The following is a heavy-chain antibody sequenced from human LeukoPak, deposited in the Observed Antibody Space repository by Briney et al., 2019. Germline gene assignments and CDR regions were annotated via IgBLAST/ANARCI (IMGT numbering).Heavy chain of an antibody. CDR2: ISSSGSTI. CDR1: GFTFSSYE. V-gene: IGHV3-48*03. D-gene: IGHD5-18*01. Sequence: PGGSLRLSCAASGFTFSSYEMNWVRQAPGKGLEWVSYISSSGSTIYYADSVKGRFTISRDNAKNSLYLQMNSLRAEDTAVYYCAREAYGYNEYWGRGTLVTVSS. CDR3: AREAYGYNEY. J-gene: IGHJ4*02.